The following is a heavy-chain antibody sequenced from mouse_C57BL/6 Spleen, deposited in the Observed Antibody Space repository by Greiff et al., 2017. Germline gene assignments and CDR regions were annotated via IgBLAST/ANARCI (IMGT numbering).Heavy chain of an antibody. Sequence: VMLVESGPGLVQPSQSLSITCTVSGFSLTSYGVHWVRQSPGKGLEWLGVIWSGGSTAYNAAFISRLSISKDNSKCQVFFKMNSLQADDTAIYYCARAYDYPFDYWGQGTTLTVSS. J-gene: IGHJ2*01. CDR2: IWSGGST. D-gene: IGHD2-4*01. CDR1: GFSLTSYG. CDR3: ARAYDYPFDY. V-gene: IGHV2-2*01.